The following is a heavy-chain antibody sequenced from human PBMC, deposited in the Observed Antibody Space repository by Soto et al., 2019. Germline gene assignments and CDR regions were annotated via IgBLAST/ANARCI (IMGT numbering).Heavy chain of an antibody. V-gene: IGHV4-31*02. Sequence: QVQVQESGPGLVKPSQTLSLTCTVSGDSVGSDGYYWTWIRQHPGKGLEWIGGIYYSGSTSYHPSRKGRVTISVDTSENHLSLKLNYVTAADTAVYYCARRHDILTGPDAFDTWGQGTMVTVSS. D-gene: IGHD3-9*01. CDR3: ARRHDILTGPDAFDT. CDR1: GDSVGSDGYY. CDR2: IYYSGST. J-gene: IGHJ3*02.